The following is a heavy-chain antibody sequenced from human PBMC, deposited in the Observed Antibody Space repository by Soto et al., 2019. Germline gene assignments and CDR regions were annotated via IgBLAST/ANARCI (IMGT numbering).Heavy chain of an antibody. D-gene: IGHD6-6*01. Sequence: QVQLVESGGGVVQPGGSLRLSCAASGFTFSTYGMHWVRQAPGKGLEWVALIWYDGSNKHYGDSVKGRFTISRDNDKNTRYLQMNSLRVEDTSVYDCARELYSSSSVLYWGQGILVTVPS. CDR3: ARELYSSSSVLY. J-gene: IGHJ4*02. CDR1: GFTFSTYG. V-gene: IGHV3-33*01. CDR2: IWYDGSNK.